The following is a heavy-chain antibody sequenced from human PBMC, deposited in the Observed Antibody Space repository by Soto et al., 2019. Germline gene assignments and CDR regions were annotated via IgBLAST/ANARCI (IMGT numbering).Heavy chain of an antibody. CDR2: ISGSGTST. Sequence: EVQLLESGGTFIQPGGSLRLSCAASEFAFSDYAMSWVRQAPGKGLEWVSTISGSGTSTYYADSVKGRFTISRDNSKNTLLLQMNSLRDEDTAVYYCAKDLDRGSGWYGGLDYWGQGTLVTVSS. J-gene: IGHJ4*02. V-gene: IGHV3-23*01. CDR1: EFAFSDYA. D-gene: IGHD6-19*01. CDR3: AKDLDRGSGWYGGLDY.